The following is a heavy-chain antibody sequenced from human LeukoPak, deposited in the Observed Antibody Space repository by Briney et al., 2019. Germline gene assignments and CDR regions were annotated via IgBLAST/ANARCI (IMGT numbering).Heavy chain of an antibody. J-gene: IGHJ4*02. CDR3: ARNDFWSGSDY. CDR1: GGSISSGSYY. Sequence: SQTLSLTCTVSGGSISSGSYYWSWIRQPAGKGLEWIGRIYTSGSTNYNPSLKSRVTISVDTSKNQFSLKLSSVTAADTAVYYCARNDFWSGSDYWGQGTLVTVSS. CDR2: IYTSGST. V-gene: IGHV4-61*02. D-gene: IGHD3-3*01.